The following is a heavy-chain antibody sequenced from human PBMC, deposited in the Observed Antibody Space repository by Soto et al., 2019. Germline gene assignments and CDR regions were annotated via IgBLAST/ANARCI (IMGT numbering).Heavy chain of an antibody. Sequence: QLQLQESGPGLVKPSETLSLTCTVSGGSISSSSYYWGWIRQPPGKGLEWIGSIYYSGSTYYNPSLKSRVTISVDTSKNQFSLKLSSVTAADTAVYYCARQWGYGGNSFFDYWGQGTLVTVSS. V-gene: IGHV4-39*01. CDR3: ARQWGYGGNSFFDY. D-gene: IGHD4-17*01. J-gene: IGHJ4*02. CDR1: GGSISSSSYY. CDR2: IYYSGST.